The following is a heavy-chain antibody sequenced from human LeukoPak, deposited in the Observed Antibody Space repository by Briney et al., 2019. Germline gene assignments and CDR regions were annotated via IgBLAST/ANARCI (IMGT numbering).Heavy chain of an antibody. CDR2: ITPIFGTA. V-gene: IGHV1-69*13. CDR3: ARDRHITLTYCDGDCYSQY. J-gene: IGHJ4*02. CDR1: GGTFSSYA. Sequence: SVKVSCKASGGTFSSYAISWVRQAPGQGLEWMGGITPIFGTANYAQKFQGRVTITADESTSTAYMELSSLRSEDTAVYYCARDRHITLTYCDGDCYSQYWGQGTLVSVSS. D-gene: IGHD2-21*01.